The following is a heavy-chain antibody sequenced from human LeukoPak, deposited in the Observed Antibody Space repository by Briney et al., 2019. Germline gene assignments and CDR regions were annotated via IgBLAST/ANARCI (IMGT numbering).Heavy chain of an antibody. Sequence: PGGSLRLSCAASGFTFSSYAMHWVRQAPGKGLEYVSAISSNGGSTYYANSVKGRFTIFRDNSKNTLYLQMGSLRAEDMAVYYCARGPSLWFGDYYFDYWGQGTLVTVSS. CDR1: GFTFSSYA. V-gene: IGHV3-64*01. J-gene: IGHJ4*02. D-gene: IGHD3-10*01. CDR3: ARGPSLWFGDYYFDY. CDR2: ISSNGGST.